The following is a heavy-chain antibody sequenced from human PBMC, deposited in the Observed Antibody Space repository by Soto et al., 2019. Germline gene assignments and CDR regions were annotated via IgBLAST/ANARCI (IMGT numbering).Heavy chain of an antibody. CDR2: IIPIFGTA. CDR3: ARDGDTIFGVVIKKDYYYYGMDV. V-gene: IGHV1-69*13. J-gene: IGHJ6*02. D-gene: IGHD3-3*01. Sequence: ASVKVSCKASGGTFSSYAISWVRQAPGQGLEWMGGIIPIFGTANYAQKFQGRVTITADESTSTAYMELSSLRSEDTAVYYCARDGDTIFGVVIKKDYYYYGMDVWGQGTTVTVSS. CDR1: GGTFSSYA.